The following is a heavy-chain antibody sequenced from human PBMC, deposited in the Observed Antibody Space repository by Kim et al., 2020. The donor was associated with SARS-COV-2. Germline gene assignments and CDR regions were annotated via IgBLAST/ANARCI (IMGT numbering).Heavy chain of an antibody. V-gene: IGHV4-4*07. J-gene: IGHJ4*02. CDR3: ARDRGGSGWYLLG. Sequence: YNPSLKRRVTRSVDTSKNQFSLKLSSVTAADTAVYYCARDRGGSGWYLLGWGQGTLVTVSS. D-gene: IGHD6-19*01.